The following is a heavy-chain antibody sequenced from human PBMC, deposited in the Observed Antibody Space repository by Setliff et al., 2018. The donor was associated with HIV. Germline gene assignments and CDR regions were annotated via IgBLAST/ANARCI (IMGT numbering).Heavy chain of an antibody. J-gene: IGHJ4*02. CDR3: ARGDYYDSSGYEGLDS. V-gene: IGHV4-34*01. CDR1: GGSFSGYY. D-gene: IGHD3-22*01. CDR2: VSYSGNT. Sequence: PSETLFLTCAVYGGSFSGYYWSWIRQSPGKGLEWIGEVSYSGNTNYNPSLKSRLNISVDKSKNQLSLKVSSVTAADTAVYYCARGDYYDSSGYEGLDSGGQGTLVTVSS.